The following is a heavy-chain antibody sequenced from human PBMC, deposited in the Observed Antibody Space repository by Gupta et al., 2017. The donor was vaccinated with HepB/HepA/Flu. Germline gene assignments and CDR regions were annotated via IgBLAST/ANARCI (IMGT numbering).Heavy chain of an antibody. CDR3: ARIAGYSSGWYRGDAFDI. V-gene: IGHV2-70*15. Sequence: QVTLREPGPALLTPTQTLTLTCPPSAFSLTTSAVCVNWIRQPPGKALEWLARIDWDDDKDYSKSLKTRLTISKDTSKNQVVLTMTNMDPVDTATYYCARIAGYSSGWYRGDAFDIWGEGTMVTVSS. D-gene: IGHD6-19*01. CDR2: IDWDDDK. J-gene: IGHJ3*02. CDR1: AFSLTTSAVC.